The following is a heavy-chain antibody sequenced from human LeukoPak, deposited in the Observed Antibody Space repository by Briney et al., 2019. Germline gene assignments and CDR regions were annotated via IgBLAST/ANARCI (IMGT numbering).Heavy chain of an antibody. V-gene: IGHV1-69*04. J-gene: IGHJ4*02. CDR1: GGTFSSYA. Sequence: ASVKVSCKASGGTFSSYAISWVRQAPGQGLEWMGRIIPILGIANYAQKFQGRVTITADKSTSTAYMELSSLRSEDTAVYYCARDRYYYDSSGQQIFDHWGQGTLVTVSS. CDR2: IIPILGIA. CDR3: ARDRYYYDSSGQQIFDH. D-gene: IGHD3-22*01.